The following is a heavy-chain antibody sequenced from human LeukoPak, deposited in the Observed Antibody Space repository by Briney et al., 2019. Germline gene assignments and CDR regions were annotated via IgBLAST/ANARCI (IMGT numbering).Heavy chain of an antibody. CDR2: ISAYNGNT. J-gene: IGHJ3*02. Sequence: ASVKVSCKASGYTFTSYGISWVRQAPGQGLEWMGWISAYNGNTNYAQKLQGRVTMTTDTSTSTAYMELSSLRSEDTAVYYCAADRGYSSSWHRIFDAFDIWGQGTMVTVSS. CDR3: AADRGYSSSWHRIFDAFDI. CDR1: GYTFTSYG. D-gene: IGHD6-13*01. V-gene: IGHV1-18*01.